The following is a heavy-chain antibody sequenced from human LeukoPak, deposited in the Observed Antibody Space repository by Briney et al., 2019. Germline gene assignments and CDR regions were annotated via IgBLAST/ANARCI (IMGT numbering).Heavy chain of an antibody. CDR1: GFTFSNYG. CDR3: ERDPSECEYNRGWYRDF. D-gene: IGHD6-19*01. V-gene: IGHV3-23*01. J-gene: IGHJ4*02. CDR2: INIRADET. Sequence: QPGGSLRLACAASGFTFSNYGMAWFRQAPGKGLEWVSTINIRADETHYADSVKGRFTISRDNSKSTLALQMTSLRVDDTAVYYCERDPSECEYNRGWYRDFWGQGSQVIVSS.